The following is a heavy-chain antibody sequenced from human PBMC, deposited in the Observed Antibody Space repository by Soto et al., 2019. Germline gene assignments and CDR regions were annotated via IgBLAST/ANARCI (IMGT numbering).Heavy chain of an antibody. J-gene: IGHJ4*02. V-gene: IGHV3-73*02. Sequence: EVQLVESGGGLVQPGGSLKLSCAASGFTFSGSAMHWVRQASGKGLEWVGRIRSKANSYATAYAASVKGRFTISRDDSKNTAYLQMNSLKTEDTAVYYCTRGASADYYDSSGYYSSFDYWGQGTLVTVSS. CDR2: IRSKANSYAT. D-gene: IGHD3-22*01. CDR3: TRGASADYYDSSGYYSSFDY. CDR1: GFTFSGSA.